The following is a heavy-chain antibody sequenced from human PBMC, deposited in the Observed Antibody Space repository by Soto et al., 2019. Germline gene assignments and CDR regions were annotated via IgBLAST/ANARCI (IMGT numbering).Heavy chain of an antibody. D-gene: IGHD1-20*01. CDR1: GGSISSYY. CDR3: ARSYNWSINWFDP. V-gene: IGHV4-59*08. Sequence: SETLSLTCTVSGGSISSYYWSWIRQPPGKGLEWIGYIYYSGSTNYNTSLKSRVTISVDTSKNQFSLKLSSVTAADTAVYYCARSYNWSINWFDPWGQGTLVTVSS. J-gene: IGHJ5*02. CDR2: IYYSGST.